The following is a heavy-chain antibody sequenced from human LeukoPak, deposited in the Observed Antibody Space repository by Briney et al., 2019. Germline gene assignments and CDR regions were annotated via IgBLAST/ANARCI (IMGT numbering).Heavy chain of an antibody. J-gene: IGHJ5*02. CDR2: ISYDGSNK. CDR3: AGSQGYYGSGSYSEGNWFDP. Sequence: GGSLRLSCAASGFTFSSYAMHWVRQAPGKGLEWVAVISYDGSNKYYADSVKGRFTISRDNSKNTLYLQMNSLRAEDTAVYYCAGSQGYYGSGSYSEGNWFDPWGQGTLVTVSS. CDR1: GFTFSSYA. D-gene: IGHD3-10*01. V-gene: IGHV3-30*04.